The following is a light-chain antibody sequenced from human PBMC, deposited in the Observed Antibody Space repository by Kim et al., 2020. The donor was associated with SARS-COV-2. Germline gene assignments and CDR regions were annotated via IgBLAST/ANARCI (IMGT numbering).Light chain of an antibody. CDR2: DVT. CDR1: SGDVGGDNF. CDR3: SSYTNSNTWV. Sequence: EQSSTISCTGTSGDVGGDNFVSWNQQHPGKDPKLMIYDVTKRPEGVSNRFSGSKSGNTASLTISGLQAEDEADYYCSSYTNSNTWVFGGGTQLTV. J-gene: IGLJ3*02. V-gene: IGLV2-14*04.